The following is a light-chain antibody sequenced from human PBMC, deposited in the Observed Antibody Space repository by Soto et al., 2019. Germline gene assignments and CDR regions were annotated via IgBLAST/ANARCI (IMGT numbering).Light chain of an antibody. Sequence: DIQMTQSPSTLSASVGDRVTITCRASQSISSWLAWYQQKPGKAPKLLIHEASNFESGVSSRFSGGGSATEFTLTSSSLQPDDFATYYCRHYNSYPITFGQGTRLEIK. CDR2: EAS. V-gene: IGKV1-5*03. J-gene: IGKJ5*01. CDR3: RHYNSYPIT. CDR1: QSISSW.